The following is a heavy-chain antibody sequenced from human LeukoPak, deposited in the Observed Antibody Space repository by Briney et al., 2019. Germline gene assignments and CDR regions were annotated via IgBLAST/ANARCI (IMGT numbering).Heavy chain of an antibody. CDR3: AREGSRYCSGGSCRTYYYYYYMDV. V-gene: IGHV1-24*01. D-gene: IGHD2-15*01. CDR1: GYTLTELS. J-gene: IGHJ6*03. Sequence: ASVKVSCKVSGYTLTELSMHWVRQAPGKGLEWMGGFDPEDGETIYAQKFQGRVTMTEDTSTDTAYMELSSLRSDDTAVYYCAREGSRYCSGGSCRTYYYYYYMDVWGKGTTVTISS. CDR2: FDPEDGET.